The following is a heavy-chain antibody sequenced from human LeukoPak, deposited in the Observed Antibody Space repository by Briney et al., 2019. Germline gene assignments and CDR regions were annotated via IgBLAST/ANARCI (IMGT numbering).Heavy chain of an antibody. CDR1: GFTFSSYS. D-gene: IGHD2-21*01. J-gene: IGHJ4*02. CDR3: VRAGACGGDCYIDY. V-gene: IGHV3-48*01. Sequence: GGSLRLSCAASGFTFSSYSMNWVRQAQGKWLEWVSYISSSSSTIYYADSVKGRFTISRDNAKNSLYLQMNSLRAEDTAVYYCVRAGACGGDCYIDYWGQGTLVTVSS. CDR2: ISSSSSTI.